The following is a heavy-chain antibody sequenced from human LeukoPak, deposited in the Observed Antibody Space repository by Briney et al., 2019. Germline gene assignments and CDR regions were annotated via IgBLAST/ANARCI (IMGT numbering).Heavy chain of an antibody. Sequence: PGGSLRLSCAASGFTFSSYDMNWVRQAPGKGLEWVSYISSGASAIYYADSVEGRFTISRDNAQNSLYLKMNSLRAEDTAVYYCARENEYSSSSFDYWGQGTLVTVSS. J-gene: IGHJ4*02. CDR1: GFTFSSYD. CDR2: ISSGASAI. V-gene: IGHV3-48*03. CDR3: ARENEYSSSSFDY. D-gene: IGHD6-6*01.